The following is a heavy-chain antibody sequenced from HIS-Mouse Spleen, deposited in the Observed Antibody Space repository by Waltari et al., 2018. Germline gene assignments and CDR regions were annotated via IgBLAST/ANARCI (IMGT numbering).Heavy chain of an antibody. CDR2: IYYRGST. V-gene: IGHV4-39*07. CDR1: GGSISSIRYH. J-gene: IGHJ2*01. D-gene: IGHD6-13*01. CDR3: AREIPYSSSWYDWYFDL. Sequence: QLQLQESGPGLVKPSETLSLTCTVHGGSISSIRYHRGRIRQPPGKGLEWIGSIYYRGSTYYNPSLKSRVTISVDTSKNQFSLKLSSVTAADTAVYYCAREIPYSSSWYDWYFDLWGRGTLVTVSS.